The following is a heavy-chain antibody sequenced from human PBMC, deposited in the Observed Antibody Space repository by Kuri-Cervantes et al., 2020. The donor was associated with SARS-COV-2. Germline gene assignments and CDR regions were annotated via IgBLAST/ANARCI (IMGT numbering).Heavy chain of an antibody. D-gene: IGHD6-13*01. CDR2: IYYSGST. CDR3: AGGWEYSSSGYKPPLDY. J-gene: IGHJ4*02. Sequence: ESLSLTGTLSRGSISSYYWSWIRQPPGKGLEWIGYIYYSGSTNYNPSLKSRVTIPVDTSKNQFSLKLSSVTAADTAVYYCAGGWEYSSSGYKPPLDYWGQGTLVTVSS. V-gene: IGHV4-59*01. CDR1: RGSISSYY.